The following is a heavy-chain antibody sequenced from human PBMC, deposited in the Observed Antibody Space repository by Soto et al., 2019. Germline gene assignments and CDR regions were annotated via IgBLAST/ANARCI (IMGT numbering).Heavy chain of an antibody. Sequence: EVQLVESGGGLVKPGGSLRLSCAASGFTFSSYSMNWVRQAPGKGLEWVSSISSSSSYIYYADSVKGRFTISRDNAKNSLYLQMNSLRAEDTAVYYCAREQGIAARTAPDNWFGPWGQGTLVTVSS. CDR1: GFTFSSYS. J-gene: IGHJ5*02. D-gene: IGHD6-6*01. CDR3: AREQGIAARTAPDNWFGP. CDR2: ISSSSSYI. V-gene: IGHV3-21*01.